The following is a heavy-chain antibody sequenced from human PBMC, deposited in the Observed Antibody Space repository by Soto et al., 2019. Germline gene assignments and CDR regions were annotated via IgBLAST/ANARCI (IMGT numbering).Heavy chain of an antibody. CDR3: ASPGGAAAGNDY. CDR2: IDPSDSYT. CDR1: GYSFTSYW. J-gene: IGHJ4*02. D-gene: IGHD6-13*01. V-gene: IGHV5-10-1*01. Sequence: PGESLKISCKGSGYSFTSYWISWVRQMPGKGLEWMGRIDPSDSYTNYSPSFQGHVTISADKSISTAYLQWSSLKASDTAMYYCASPGGAAAGNDYWGQGTLVTVSS.